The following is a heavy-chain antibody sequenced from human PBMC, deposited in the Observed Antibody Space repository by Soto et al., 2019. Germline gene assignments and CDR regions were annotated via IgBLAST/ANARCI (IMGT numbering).Heavy chain of an antibody. D-gene: IGHD2-15*01. CDR1: GFTFSSYG. CDR2: IWYDGSNK. V-gene: IGHV3-33*01. Sequence: VQLVESGGGVVQPGRSLRLSCAASGFTFSSYGMHWVRQAPGKGLEWVAVIWYDGSNKYYADSVKGRFTISRDNSKNTLYLQMNSLRAEDTAVYYCARGCSGGSCYLRPFRYWGQGTLVTVSS. J-gene: IGHJ4*02. CDR3: ARGCSGGSCYLRPFRY.